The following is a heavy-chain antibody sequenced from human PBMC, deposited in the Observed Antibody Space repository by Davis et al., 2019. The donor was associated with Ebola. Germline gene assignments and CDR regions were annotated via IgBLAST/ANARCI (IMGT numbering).Heavy chain of an antibody. Sequence: GESLKISCAASGFTFSSYSMNWVRQAPGKGLEWVSYISSSSSTIYYADSVKGRFTISRDNAKNSLYLQMNSLRDEDTAVYYCARDSGYDYGGYYYYGMDVWGQGTTVTVSS. J-gene: IGHJ6*02. CDR3: ARDSGYDYGGYYYYGMDV. D-gene: IGHD5-12*01. CDR2: ISSSSSTI. V-gene: IGHV3-48*02. CDR1: GFTFSSYS.